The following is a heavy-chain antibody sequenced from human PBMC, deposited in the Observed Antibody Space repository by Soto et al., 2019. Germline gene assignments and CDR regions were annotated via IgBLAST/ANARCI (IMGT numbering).Heavy chain of an antibody. CDR2: ISSSSSYI. V-gene: IGHV3-21*01. Sequence: EVQLVESGGGLVKPGGSLRLSCAASGFTFSSYSMNWVRQAPGKGLEWVSSISSSSSYIYYADSVKGRFTISRDNAKNSLYLQMNSLRAEDTAVYYCARGKDYGDPDAFDIWGQGTMVTVSS. D-gene: IGHD4-17*01. CDR3: ARGKDYGDPDAFDI. J-gene: IGHJ3*02. CDR1: GFTFSSYS.